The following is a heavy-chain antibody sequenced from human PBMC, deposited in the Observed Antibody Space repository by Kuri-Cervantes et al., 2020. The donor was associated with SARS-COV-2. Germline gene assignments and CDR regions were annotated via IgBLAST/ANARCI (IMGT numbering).Heavy chain of an antibody. J-gene: IGHJ3*02. Sequence: GESLKISCAASGFTFSSYAMHWVRQAPGKGLEWVAVISYDGSNKYYAGSVKGRFTISRDNSKNTLYLQMNSLRAEDTAVYYCARAPQWVAGDDAFDIWGQGTMVTVSS. D-gene: IGHD6-19*01. V-gene: IGHV3-30-3*01. CDR3: ARAPQWVAGDDAFDI. CDR1: GFTFSSYA. CDR2: ISYDGSNK.